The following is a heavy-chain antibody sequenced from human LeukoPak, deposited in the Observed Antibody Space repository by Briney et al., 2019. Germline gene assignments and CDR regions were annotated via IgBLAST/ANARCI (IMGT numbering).Heavy chain of an antibody. V-gene: IGHV5-10-1*01. J-gene: IGHJ4*02. CDR1: GYSFATYW. CDR3: ARHDPNARLKLDY. D-gene: IGHD3-3*01. CDR2: FDPTDSYT. Sequence: KHGESLKISCKASGYSFATYWISWVRQTPGQGLERMGRFDPTDSYTTYGPSFQGHVTISADKSISTAYLQWNSLKASDTAMYYCARHDPNARLKLDYWGQGTLVTVSS.